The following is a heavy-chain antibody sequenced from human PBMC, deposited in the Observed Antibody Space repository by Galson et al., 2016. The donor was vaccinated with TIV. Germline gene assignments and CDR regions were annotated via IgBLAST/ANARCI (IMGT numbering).Heavy chain of an antibody. V-gene: IGHV2-5*02. J-gene: IGHJ6*04. Sequence: PALVKPTQTLTLTCTFSGFSLITNGVGVGWVRQPPGKALEWLAHIYWDDDERYSPSLKSRLTITKDTSKNQVVLRMTNMDPMDTATYYCVHLPNMFYYGMDVWGKGTTVTVSS. CDR3: VHLPNMFYYGMDV. D-gene: IGHD3-10*02. CDR1: GFSLITNGVG. CDR2: IYWDDDE.